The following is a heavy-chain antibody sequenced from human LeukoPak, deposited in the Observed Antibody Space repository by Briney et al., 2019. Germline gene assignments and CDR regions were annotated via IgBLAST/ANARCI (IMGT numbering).Heavy chain of an antibody. CDR2: IRSKIYGETT. J-gene: IGHJ3*02. CDR3: TRECEPGGRYLPNAFEI. D-gene: IGHD1-26*01. CDR1: GFTFGDYS. V-gene: IGHV3-49*04. Sequence: GGSLRLSCTASGFTFGDYSMTWVRQAPGKGLEWVGFIRSKIYGETTEYAASVKGRFTISRDDSKRIAYLQMNSLKTEDTAVYYCTRECEPGGRYLPNAFEIWGQGTMVTVSS.